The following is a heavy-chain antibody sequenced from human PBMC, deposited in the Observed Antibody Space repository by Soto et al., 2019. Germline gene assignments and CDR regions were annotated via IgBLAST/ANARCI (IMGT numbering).Heavy chain of an antibody. D-gene: IGHD3-9*01. CDR3: VKVSTFYDILTGYYSTNFFDP. J-gene: IGHJ5*02. CDR2: TSSDGDIT. CDR1: GFTFSEYS. Sequence: GGSLRLSCSASGFTFSEYSMHWVRQAPGKGLQYVSTTSSDGDITYYADSVKGRFTISRDNSKNTLYLQMNSLRPEDTAVYYCVKVSTFYDILTGYYSTNFFDPWGQGTLVTVSS. V-gene: IGHV3-64D*06.